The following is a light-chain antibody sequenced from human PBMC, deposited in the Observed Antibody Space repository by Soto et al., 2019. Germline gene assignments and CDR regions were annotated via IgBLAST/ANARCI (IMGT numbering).Light chain of an antibody. CDR2: DVT. CDR1: SGDVGSYNY. J-gene: IGLJ1*01. V-gene: IGLV2-11*01. CDR3: CSSAGSYSYV. Sequence: QSALTQPRSVSGSPGQSVTLSCTGTSGDVGSYNYVSWYQHHPGKAPKLMIYDVTKRPSGVPDRFSGSKSGNTASLTISGLQAEDEADYYCCSSAGSYSYVFGTGTKLTVL.